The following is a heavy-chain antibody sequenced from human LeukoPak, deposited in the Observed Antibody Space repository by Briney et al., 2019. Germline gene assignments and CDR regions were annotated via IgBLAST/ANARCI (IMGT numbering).Heavy chain of an antibody. J-gene: IGHJ4*02. V-gene: IGHV1-8*02. CDR2: MNPNSGNT. D-gene: IGHD3-22*01. CDR1: GYTFSGYY. CDR3: ARGLYYYDSSGYDY. Sequence: GASVKVSCKASGYTFSGYYIHWVRQAPGQGLEWMGWMNPNSGNTGYAQKFQGRVTMTRNTSISTAYMELSSLRSEDTAVYYCARGLYYYDSSGYDYWGQGTLVTVSS.